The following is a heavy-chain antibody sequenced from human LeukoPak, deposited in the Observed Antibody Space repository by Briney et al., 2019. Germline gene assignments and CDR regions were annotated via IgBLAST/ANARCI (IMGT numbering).Heavy chain of an antibody. J-gene: IGHJ5*02. CDR1: GYTFTSYY. D-gene: IGHD3-22*01. V-gene: IGHV1-46*01. Sequence: ASVKVSCKASGYTFTSYYMHWVRQAPGQGLEWKGIINPSGGSTSYAQKFQGRVTMTRDTSTSTVYMELSSLRSEDTAVYYCARDRNYYDSSGSPNNWFDPWGQGTLVTVSS. CDR2: INPSGGST. CDR3: ARDRNYYDSSGSPNNWFDP.